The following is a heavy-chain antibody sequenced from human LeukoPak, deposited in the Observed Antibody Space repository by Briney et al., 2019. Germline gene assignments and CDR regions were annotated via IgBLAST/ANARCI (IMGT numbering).Heavy chain of an antibody. J-gene: IGHJ4*02. D-gene: IGHD6-19*01. CDR1: GGSISSYY. CDR2: IYYSGST. V-gene: IGHV4-59*08. Sequence: SETLSLTCTVSGGSISSYYWSWIRQPPGKGLEWIGYIYYSGSTNYNPSLKSRVTISVDTSKNQFSLKLSSVTAADTAVYYCAGHGYSSGWYLYYWGQGTLVTVSS. CDR3: AGHGYSSGWYLYY.